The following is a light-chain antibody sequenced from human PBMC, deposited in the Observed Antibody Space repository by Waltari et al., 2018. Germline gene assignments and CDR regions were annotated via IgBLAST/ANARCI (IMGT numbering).Light chain of an antibody. J-gene: IGLJ1*01. V-gene: IGLV2-14*03. CDR3: SSYTRTTTLYV. CDR2: EVT. Sequence: QSALTQPAPVSGSPGQSITISCTGTSSDVGSYNYVSWYQQHPGKAPKPLMFEVTDRPSGVSNRFSGSKSGNTAALTISGLQAEDEADYYCSSYTRTTTLYVFGTG. CDR1: SSDVGSYNY.